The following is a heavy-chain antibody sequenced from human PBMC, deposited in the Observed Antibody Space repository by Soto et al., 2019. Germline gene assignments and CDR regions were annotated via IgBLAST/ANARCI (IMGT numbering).Heavy chain of an antibody. CDR2: IIPILGIA. J-gene: IGHJ5*02. V-gene: IGHV1-69*08. D-gene: IGHD2-2*01. CDR3: ARDYDGVVVPNFDP. CDR1: GGTFSSYT. Sequence: QVQLVQSGAEVKKPGSSVKVSCKASGGTFSSYTISWVRQAPGQGLEWMGRIIPILGIANYAQKLQGRVTITADKSTSTAYMELSSLRSEDTAVYYCARDYDGVVVPNFDPWGQGTLVTVSS.